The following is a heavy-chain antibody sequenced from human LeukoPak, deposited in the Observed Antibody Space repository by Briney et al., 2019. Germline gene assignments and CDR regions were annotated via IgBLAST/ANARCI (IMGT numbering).Heavy chain of an antibody. Sequence: GGSLRLSCAASEFSVGSNYMTWVRQAPGKGLEWVSAIGGSGSTTYYADSVKGRFTISRDNSKNTLYLQMNSLRAEDTAIYYCATYRQVLLPFESWGQGTLVTVSS. CDR3: ATYRQVLLPFES. D-gene: IGHD2-8*02. CDR1: EFSVGSNY. CDR2: IGGSGSTT. J-gene: IGHJ4*02. V-gene: IGHV3-23*01.